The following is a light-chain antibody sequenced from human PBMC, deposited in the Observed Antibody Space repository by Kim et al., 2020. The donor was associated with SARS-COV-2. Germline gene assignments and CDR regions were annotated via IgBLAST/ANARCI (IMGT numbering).Light chain of an antibody. J-gene: IGLJ2*01. V-gene: IGLV1-44*01. CDR1: SSNIGSNP. CDR3: AAWDDSLNGVV. Sequence: GQRVTISCSGSSSNIGSNPVNWYQQLPGTAPKLLIYSNNQRPSGVPDRFSGSKSGTSASLAISGLQSEDEADYYCAAWDDSLNGVVFGGGTKLTVL. CDR2: SNN.